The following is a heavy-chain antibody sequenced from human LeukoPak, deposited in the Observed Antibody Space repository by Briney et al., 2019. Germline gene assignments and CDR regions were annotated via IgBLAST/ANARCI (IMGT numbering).Heavy chain of an antibody. Sequence: PSETLSLTCTVSGGSISSYYWSWIRQPAGKGLEWIGRIYTSGSTNYNPSLKSRVTMSVDTSKNQFSLKLSSVTAADTAVYYCTRIRRPGWVYSSGRQTPDAFDIWGQGTMVTVSS. CDR1: GGSISSYY. J-gene: IGHJ3*02. D-gene: IGHD6-19*01. CDR2: IYTSGST. CDR3: TRIRRPGWVYSSGRQTPDAFDI. V-gene: IGHV4-4*07.